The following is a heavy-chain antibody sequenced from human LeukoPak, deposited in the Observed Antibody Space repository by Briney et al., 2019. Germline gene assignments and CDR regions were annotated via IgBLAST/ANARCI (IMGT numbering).Heavy chain of an antibody. Sequence: GESLRLSCAASGFTFTTYPMHWVRQAPGRGLEWLTLILSDGRDKFYGDSVKGRFTISRDNSRSTLYLQMNSLRSEDTAVYYCARAGIAAAGTPLYYYYGMDVWGQGTTVTVSS. D-gene: IGHD6-13*01. CDR1: GFTFTTYP. V-gene: IGHV3-30*04. J-gene: IGHJ6*02. CDR3: ARAGIAAAGTPLYYYYGMDV. CDR2: ILSDGRDK.